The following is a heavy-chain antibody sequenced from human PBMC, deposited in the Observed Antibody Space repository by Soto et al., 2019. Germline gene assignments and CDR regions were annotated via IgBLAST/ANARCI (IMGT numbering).Heavy chain of an antibody. CDR1: GDSVSSDSYY. CDR2: IFSGGST. V-gene: IGHV4-61*01. D-gene: IGHD5-18*01. J-gene: IGHJ4*02. CDR3: ARDIRGYSRAFDY. Sequence: SETLSLTCTVSGDSVSSDSYYWTWIRQPPGKGLEWVGYIFSGGSTKYNPSLKSRVTISLDTSSNQFSLELTSVTAADTAVYYCARDIRGYSRAFDYWGQGTLVTVSS.